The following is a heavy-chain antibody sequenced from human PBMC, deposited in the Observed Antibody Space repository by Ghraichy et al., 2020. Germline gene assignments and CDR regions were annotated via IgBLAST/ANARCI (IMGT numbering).Heavy chain of an antibody. D-gene: IGHD2-15*01. CDR3: ATDRAYSTYDN. Sequence: GGSLRLSCAASGFSFTTYWINWVRQAPGKGLEWVADINPDGSEKYYVDSVKGRFTISRDNAKNSLYLEMNGLRVEDTAMYYCATDRAYSTYDNWGQGTLVTLSS. V-gene: IGHV3-7*03. J-gene: IGHJ4*02. CDR1: GFSFTTYW. CDR2: INPDGSEK.